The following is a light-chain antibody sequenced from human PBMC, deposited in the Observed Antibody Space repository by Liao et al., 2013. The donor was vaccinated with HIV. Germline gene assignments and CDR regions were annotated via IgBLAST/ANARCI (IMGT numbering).Light chain of an antibody. CDR3: QVWDSANDHPI. Sequence: SYVLSQPPSVSVAPGKTASLTCGGHNIGSKSVHWYQQKPGQAPVLVISYDSDRPSGIPERFSGFNPGNTATLTISRVEAGDEADYYCQVWDSANDHPIFGGGTKLTVL. V-gene: IGLV3-21*04. CDR2: YDS. CDR1: NIGSKS. J-gene: IGLJ2*01.